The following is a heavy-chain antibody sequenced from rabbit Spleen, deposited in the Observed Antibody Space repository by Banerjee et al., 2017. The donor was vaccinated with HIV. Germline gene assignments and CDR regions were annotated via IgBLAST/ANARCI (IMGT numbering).Heavy chain of an antibody. CDR1: GVSFSSSSY. CDR3: ARDSSSSFSSYGMDL. CDR2: IDSGSSGFT. Sequence: QSLEESGGDLVKPGASLTLTCTASGVSFSSSSYMCWVRQAPGKGLEWIACIDSGSSGFTYFATWAKGRFTCSKTSSTTVTLQMTRLTAADTATYFCARDSSSSFSSYGMDLCGPGTLVPVS. D-gene: IGHD1-1*01. J-gene: IGHJ6*01. V-gene: IGHV1S40*01.